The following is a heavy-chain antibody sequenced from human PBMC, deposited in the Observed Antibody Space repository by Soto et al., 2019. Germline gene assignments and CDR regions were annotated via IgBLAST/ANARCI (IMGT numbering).Heavy chain of an antibody. CDR2: TYYRSKWYN. CDR1: GDSVSSNSAA. V-gene: IGHV6-1*01. J-gene: IGHJ6*02. CDR3: ARAHSSGWLGSYYGMDV. Sequence: PSQTLSLTCAISGDSVSSNSAAWNWIRQSPSRGLEWLGRTYYRSKWYNDYVVSVKSRITINPDTSKNQFSLQLNSVTPEDTAVYYCARAHSSGWLGSYYGMDVWGQGTTVTVSS. D-gene: IGHD6-19*01.